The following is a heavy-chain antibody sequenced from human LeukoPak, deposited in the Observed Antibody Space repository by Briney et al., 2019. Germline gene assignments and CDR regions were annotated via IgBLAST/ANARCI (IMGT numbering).Heavy chain of an antibody. J-gene: IGHJ4*02. CDR2: INWNGGST. V-gene: IGHV3-20*04. CDR1: GFAFGDYG. Sequence: GGSLRLSCAASGFAFGDYGMSWVRQAPGKGLEWVSGINWNGGSTGYADSLGGRFTISRDNAKNSLYLQMDSLRAEDTAFYYCARDRPSAFYFGSWGQGTLVTVSS. CDR3: ARDRPSAFYFGS.